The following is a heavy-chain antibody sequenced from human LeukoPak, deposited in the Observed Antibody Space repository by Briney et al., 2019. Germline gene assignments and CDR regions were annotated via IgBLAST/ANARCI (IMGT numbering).Heavy chain of an antibody. CDR3: ARGNYGLDV. V-gene: IGHV3-48*03. Sequence: PGGSLRLSCAASGFSFRSYEMHWVRQTPSQGLEWVSYISSSATIKYYAGSVKGRITISRDNAKNALFLEMNSLRVEDTAVYYCARGNYGLDVWGQGTTVIVSS. CDR1: GFSFRSYE. J-gene: IGHJ6*02. CDR2: ISSSATIK.